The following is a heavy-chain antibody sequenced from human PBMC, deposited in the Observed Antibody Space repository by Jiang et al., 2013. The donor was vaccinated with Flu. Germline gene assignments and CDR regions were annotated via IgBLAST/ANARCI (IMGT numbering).Heavy chain of an antibody. CDR3: ARHHSSGWYHFDY. CDR1: GSISSSSYY. Sequence: GSISSSSYYWGWIRQPPGRGWSGLGVSIIWEHLLQPSLKSRVTISVDTSKNQFSLKLSSVTAADTAVYYCARHHSSGWYHFDYWGQGTLVTVSS. J-gene: IGHJ4*02. V-gene: IGHV4-39*01. D-gene: IGHD6-19*01. CDR2: SIIWEH.